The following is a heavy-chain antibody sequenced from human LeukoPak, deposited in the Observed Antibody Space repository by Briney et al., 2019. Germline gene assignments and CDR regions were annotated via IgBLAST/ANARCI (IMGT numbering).Heavy chain of an antibody. D-gene: IGHD2-8*01. J-gene: IGHJ5*02. Sequence: QSGGSLRLSCAASGFSVSSNGMHWVRQAPGKGLEWVAGIRFDGGNKYYADSVKGRFTISRDNSKNTLYLQMDSLRAEDTAVYYCAKDDPVLMSKLDPWGQGTLVTVSS. V-gene: IGHV3-30*02. CDR2: IRFDGGNK. CDR1: GFSVSSNG. CDR3: AKDDPVLMSKLDP.